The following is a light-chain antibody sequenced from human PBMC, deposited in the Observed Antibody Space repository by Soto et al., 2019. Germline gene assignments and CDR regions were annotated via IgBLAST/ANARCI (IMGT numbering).Light chain of an antibody. J-gene: IGKJ2*01. V-gene: IGKV1-39*01. CDR3: QQTYSAPHT. CDR2: SAS. CDR1: QTISNF. Sequence: DIQMTQSPSSLSASVGDRVTITCRASQTISNFLNWYQKKPGKAPTLLIYSASSLQRGVPANFSGSGSGADFTLIISHVRPEDLATYYCQQTYSAPHTFGQGTKVEIK.